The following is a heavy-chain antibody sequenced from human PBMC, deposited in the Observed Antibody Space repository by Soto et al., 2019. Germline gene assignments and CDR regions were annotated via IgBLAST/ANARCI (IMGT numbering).Heavy chain of an antibody. J-gene: IGHJ6*02. D-gene: IGHD1-26*01. CDR3: ARQQLLPFYYALDV. Sequence: SETLSLTCNVSGGSISGYHWSWIRQSPGKGLEYIGYIYYRGSTNYNSSLKSRVTMSVDTSRNQFSLKMNSVTAADTAVYYCARQQLLPFYYALDVWGQGTTVTVSS. CDR1: GGSISGYH. V-gene: IGHV4-59*01. CDR2: IYYRGST.